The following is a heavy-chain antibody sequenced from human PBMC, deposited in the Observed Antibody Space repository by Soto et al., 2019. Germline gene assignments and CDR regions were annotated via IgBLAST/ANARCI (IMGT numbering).Heavy chain of an antibody. V-gene: IGHV3-11*01. CDR3: ARGSIAAAGRKGDY. J-gene: IGHJ4*02. D-gene: IGHD6-13*01. Sequence: LRFSCAACGFTFSNYYMSWIRQAPGKGLEWVSYISSSGSTIYYADSVKGRFTISRDNAKNSLYLQMNSLRAEDTAVYYCARGSIAAAGRKGDYWGQGTLVTVSS. CDR1: GFTFSNYY. CDR2: ISSSGSTI.